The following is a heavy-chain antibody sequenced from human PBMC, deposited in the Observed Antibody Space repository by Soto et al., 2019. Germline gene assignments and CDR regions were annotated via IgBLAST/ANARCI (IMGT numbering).Heavy chain of an antibody. D-gene: IGHD3-10*01. J-gene: IGHJ6*02. Sequence: PGGSLRLSCAASGFTFSSYSMNWVRQAPGKGLEWVSSISSGSSYIYYADSVKGRFTISRDNAKNSLYLQMNSLSAEDTAVYYCARSSGGSGKLWNYYGMPVWAQVTTVSVSS. CDR2: ISSGSSYI. CDR1: GFTFSSYS. V-gene: IGHV3-21*06. CDR3: ARSSGGSGKLWNYYGMPV.